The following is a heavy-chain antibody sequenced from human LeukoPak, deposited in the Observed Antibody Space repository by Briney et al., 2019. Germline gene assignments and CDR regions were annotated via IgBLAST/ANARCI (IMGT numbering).Heavy chain of an antibody. CDR3: ARAHIAIVVAVPDY. J-gene: IGHJ4*02. V-gene: IGHV3-30-3*01. CDR1: GFTFSNYA. D-gene: IGHD2-15*01. Sequence: GGSLRLSCAASGFTFSNYAMHWVRQAPGKGLEWAAVISYDGSNKYYADSVKGRFTISRDNSRNTLYLQMNSLRAEDTSVYYCARAHIAIVVAVPDYWGQGTLVTVSS. CDR2: ISYDGSNK.